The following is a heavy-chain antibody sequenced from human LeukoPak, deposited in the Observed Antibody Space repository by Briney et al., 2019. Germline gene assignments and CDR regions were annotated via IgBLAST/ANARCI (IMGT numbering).Heavy chain of an antibody. CDR2: ISGSGGST. D-gene: IGHD3-22*01. V-gene: IGHV3-23*01. CDR3: AKSPGNYYDSSGYYYPYAFDI. CDR1: GFTFSSYA. J-gene: IGHJ3*02. Sequence: PGGSLRLSCAASGFTFSSYAMSWVRQAPGKGLEWVSAISGSGGSTYYADSVKGRFTISRDNSKNTLYLQMNSLRAEDTAVYYCAKSPGNYYDSSGYYYPYAFDIWGQGTMVTVSS.